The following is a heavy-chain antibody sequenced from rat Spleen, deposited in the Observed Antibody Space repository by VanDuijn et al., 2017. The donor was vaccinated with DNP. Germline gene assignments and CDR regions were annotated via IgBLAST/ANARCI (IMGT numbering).Heavy chain of an antibody. CDR3: ARQWAGSSGWFAY. V-gene: IGHV5S23*01. D-gene: IGHD5-1*01. J-gene: IGHJ3*01. Sequence: EVQLVESGGGLVQPGRSLKLSCAASGFTFSNYDMAWVRQAPTTGLEWVASISTGGGNTYYRDSGKGRFTISRDNAKSTLYLQMDSLRSEDTATYYCARQWAGSSGWFAYWGQGTLVTVSS. CDR1: GFTFSNYD. CDR2: ISTGGGNT.